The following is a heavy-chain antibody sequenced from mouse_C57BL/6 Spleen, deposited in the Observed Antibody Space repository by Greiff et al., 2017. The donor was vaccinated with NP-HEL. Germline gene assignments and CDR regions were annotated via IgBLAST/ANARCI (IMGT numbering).Heavy chain of an antibody. CDR2: INPNNGGT. Sequence: EVQLQQSGPELVKPGASVKISCKASGYTFTDYYMNWVKQSHGKSLEWIGDINPNNGGTSYNQKFKGKATLTVDKSSSTAYMELRSLTSEDSAVYYCARDWLLRDYWGQGTTLTVSS. V-gene: IGHV1-26*01. CDR1: GYTFTDYY. CDR3: ARDWLLRDY. J-gene: IGHJ2*01. D-gene: IGHD2-3*01.